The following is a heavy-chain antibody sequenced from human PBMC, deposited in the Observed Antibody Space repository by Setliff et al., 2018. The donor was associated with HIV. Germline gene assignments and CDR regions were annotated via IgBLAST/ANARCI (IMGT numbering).Heavy chain of an antibody. V-gene: IGHV4-61*09. J-gene: IGHJ4*02. D-gene: IGHD3-22*01. CDR2: IFTCGDT. CDR3: ASAPLYFYDGSGYLKY. Sequence: PSETLSLTCTVSGGSINSTSYNWNWIRQPPGKGLEWIGYIFTCGDTNYNPSLRSRVTLSVDTSKNQVSLKLGSVTAADTAVYFCASAPLYFYDGSGYLKYWGQGSQVTVSS. CDR1: GGSINSTSYN.